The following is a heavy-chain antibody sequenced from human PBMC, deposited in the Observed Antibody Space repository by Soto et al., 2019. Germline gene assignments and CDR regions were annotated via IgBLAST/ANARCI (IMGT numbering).Heavy chain of an antibody. Sequence: GGSLRLSCAASGFTFSTYALSWVRQAPGKGLEWVSAISANGQGIYYADSVRGRFTISRDNSKNTIFLHMDSLRAEDTAVYYCAKDRNYPRDQFHYWGQGTLVTV. CDR1: GFTFSTYA. CDR2: ISANGQGI. V-gene: IGHV3-23*01. D-gene: IGHD1-7*01. J-gene: IGHJ4*02. CDR3: AKDRNYPRDQFHY.